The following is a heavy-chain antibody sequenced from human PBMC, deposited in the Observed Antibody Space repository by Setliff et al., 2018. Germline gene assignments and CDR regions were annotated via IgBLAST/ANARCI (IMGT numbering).Heavy chain of an antibody. Sequence: PGGSLRLSCAASGFTFSSYSMNWVRQAPGKGLEWVSYISSSSTIYYADSVKGRFTISRDNAKNSLYLQMNSLRAEDTAVYYCASHSSGWYVDYWGQGTLVTVSS. D-gene: IGHD6-19*01. CDR3: ASHSSGWYVDY. CDR2: ISSSSTI. CDR1: GFTFSSYS. V-gene: IGHV3-48*04. J-gene: IGHJ4*02.